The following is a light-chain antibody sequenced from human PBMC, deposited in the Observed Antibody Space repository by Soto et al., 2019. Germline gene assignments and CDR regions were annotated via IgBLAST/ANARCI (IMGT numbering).Light chain of an antibody. CDR1: QSVSSY. V-gene: IGKV3-11*01. Sequence: EIVLTQSPATLSLAPGERATLSCRASQSVSSYLAWYQQKPGQAPRLLIYDASNMATGIPARCSGSGSGTDFTLTIGSLEPEDFAVYYCQQRSNWPAITFGQGTRLEIK. CDR2: DAS. CDR3: QQRSNWPAIT. J-gene: IGKJ5*01.